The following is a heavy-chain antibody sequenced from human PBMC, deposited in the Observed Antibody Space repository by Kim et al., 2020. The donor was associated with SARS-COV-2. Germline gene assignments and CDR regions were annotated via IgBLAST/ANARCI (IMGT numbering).Heavy chain of an antibody. CDR3: ARSRGGYYYYGMDV. D-gene: IGHD3-10*01. J-gene: IGHJ6*02. Sequence: PPRKSRVTISVDTSKNQFSLKLSSVTAADTAVYYCARSRGGYYYYGMDVWGQGTTVTVSS. V-gene: IGHV4-59*01.